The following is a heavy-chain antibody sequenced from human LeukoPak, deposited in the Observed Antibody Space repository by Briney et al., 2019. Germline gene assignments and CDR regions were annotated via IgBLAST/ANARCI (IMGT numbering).Heavy chain of an antibody. CDR3: VNQGAKNYYGMDV. J-gene: IGHJ6*02. Sequence: GGSLRLSCAASGFTFSSYAMSWVRQAPGKGLEWVSAISGSSGSTYYADSVKGRFTISRDNSKNTLYLQMNSLRAEDTAVYYCVNQGAKNYYGMDVWGQGTTVTVSS. V-gene: IGHV3-23*01. CDR2: ISGSSGST. CDR1: GFTFSSYA. D-gene: IGHD2-15*01.